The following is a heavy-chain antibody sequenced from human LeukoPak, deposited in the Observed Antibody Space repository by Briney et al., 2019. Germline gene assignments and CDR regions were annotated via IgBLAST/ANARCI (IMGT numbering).Heavy chain of an antibody. J-gene: IGHJ5*02. D-gene: IGHD3-3*01. CDR3: ARVLDPYDFWSGFNWFDP. V-gene: IGHV1-2*02. Sequence: ASVKVSCKASGYTFTGYYMHWVRQAPGQGLEWMGWINPNSGGTNYAKKFQGRVTMTRDTSISTAYMELSRLRSDDTAVYYCARVLDPYDFWSGFNWFDPWGQGTLVTVSS. CDR2: INPNSGGT. CDR1: GYTFTGYY.